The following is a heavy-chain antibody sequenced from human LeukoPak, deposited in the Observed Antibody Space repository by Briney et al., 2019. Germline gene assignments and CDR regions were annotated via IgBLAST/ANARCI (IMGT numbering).Heavy chain of an antibody. D-gene: IGHD3-16*02. CDR1: GYSFTSYW. J-gene: IGHJ4*02. CDR3: ARQRLRLGELSPIDY. CDR2: IDPSDSYT. V-gene: IGHV5-10-1*01. Sequence: GESLKISCKGSGYSFTSYWISWVRQMPGKGLKWMGRIDPSDSYTNYSPSFQGHVTISADKSISTAYLQLSSLKASDTAMYYCARQRLRLGELSPIDYWGQGTLVTVSS.